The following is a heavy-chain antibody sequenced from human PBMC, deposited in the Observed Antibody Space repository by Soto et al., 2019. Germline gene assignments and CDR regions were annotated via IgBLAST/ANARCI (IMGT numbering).Heavy chain of an antibody. V-gene: IGHV3-74*03. CDR3: AREAGYCSRTSCYRRAFDT. J-gene: IGHJ3*02. CDR1: GFTFSGHW. D-gene: IGHD2-2*01. Sequence: EVQLVESGGDLVQPGGSLRLSCAASGFTFSGHWMHWVRQAPGKGLEWVSRINTDGGSSAYADSVKGRFTISRDNAKNTLYLQMNGRRAEDTAVYYCAREAGYCSRTSCYRRAFDTWGQGTTVTFSS. CDR2: INTDGGSS.